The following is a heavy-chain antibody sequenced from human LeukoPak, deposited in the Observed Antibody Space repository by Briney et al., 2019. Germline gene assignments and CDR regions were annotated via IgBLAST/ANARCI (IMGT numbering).Heavy chain of an antibody. CDR3: ARGNIAVAGTEGL. J-gene: IGHJ4*02. V-gene: IGHV3-30*02. CDR2: IRYDGSNK. Sequence: GGSLRLSCAASGFTFSSYGMHWVRQAPGKGLEWVAFIRYDGSNKYYADSVKGRFTISRDNSKNTLYLQMNSLRAEDTAVYYCARGNIAVAGTEGLWGQGTLVTVSS. D-gene: IGHD6-19*01. CDR1: GFTFSSYG.